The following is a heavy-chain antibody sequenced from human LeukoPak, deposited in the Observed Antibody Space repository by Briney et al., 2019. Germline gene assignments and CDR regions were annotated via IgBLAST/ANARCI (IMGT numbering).Heavy chain of an antibody. CDR3: TRSRGDYERGYFDY. D-gene: IGHD4-17*01. CDR1: GFTFSGYW. Sequence: GGSLRLSCAVSGFTFSGYWMSWVRQAPGKGLEWVANIDQGGSVKYYADSVKGRFTISRDNAKNSLYLQMNSLRAEDTAVYYCTRSRGDYERGYFDYWGQGTLVTVSS. J-gene: IGHJ4*02. CDR2: IDQGGSVK. V-gene: IGHV3-7*01.